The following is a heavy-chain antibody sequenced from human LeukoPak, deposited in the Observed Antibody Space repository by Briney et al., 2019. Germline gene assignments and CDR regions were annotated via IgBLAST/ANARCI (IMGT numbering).Heavy chain of an antibody. CDR3: ARRGGYCSSTSCLYYYYGMDV. CDR1: GFTFSSYG. Sequence: GRSLRLSCAASGFTFSSYGMHWVRQAPGKGLEWVAVLSYDGGDKYYADSVKGRFTISRDNSKNTLYLQMNSLRADDTAVYYCARRGGYCSSTSCLYYYYGMDVWGKGTTVTVSS. V-gene: IGHV3-30*03. J-gene: IGHJ6*04. D-gene: IGHD2-2*01. CDR2: LSYDGGDK.